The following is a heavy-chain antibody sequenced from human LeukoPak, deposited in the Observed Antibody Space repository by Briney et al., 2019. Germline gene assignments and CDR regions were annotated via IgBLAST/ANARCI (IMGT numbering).Heavy chain of an antibody. J-gene: IGHJ3*02. CDR3: ARLDCSSTSCYTFTNAFDI. D-gene: IGHD2-2*02. CDR2: ISYSGST. CDR1: GGSTSSTNYY. V-gene: IGHV4-39*07. Sequence: PSETLSLTCTVSGGSTSSTNYYGGWIRQPPGKGLEWIGSISYSGSTYYNPSLKSRVTISVDTSKNQFSLKLSSVTAADSAVYYCARLDCSSTSCYTFTNAFDISGQGTMVAVSS.